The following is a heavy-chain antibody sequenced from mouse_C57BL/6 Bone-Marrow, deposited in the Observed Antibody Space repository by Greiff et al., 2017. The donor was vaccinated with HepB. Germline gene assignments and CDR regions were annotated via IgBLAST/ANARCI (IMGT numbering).Heavy chain of an antibody. V-gene: IGHV1-4*01. Sequence: VQLQQSGAELARPGASVKMSCKASGYTFTSYTMHWVKRRPGQGLEWIGYINPSSGYTKYNQKFKDKATLTADKSSSTAYMQLSSLTSEDSAVYYCARSDGGFAYWGQGTLVTVSA. CDR2: INPSSGYT. CDR3: ARSDGGFAY. D-gene: IGHD2-3*01. J-gene: IGHJ3*01. CDR1: GYTFTSYT.